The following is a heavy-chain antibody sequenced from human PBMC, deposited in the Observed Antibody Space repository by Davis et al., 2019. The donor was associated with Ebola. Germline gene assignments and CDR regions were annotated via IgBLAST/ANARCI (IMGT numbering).Heavy chain of an antibody. J-gene: IGHJ3*02. V-gene: IGHV3-21*01. Sequence: PGGSLRLSCAASGFTFSSYGMNWVRQAPGKGLEWVSSITSSSSYIHYADSVKGRFTISRDNAIHSLYLQMNSLRAEDTAVYYCARDLFGYYYDSSGPIDIWGQGTMVTVSS. CDR2: ITSSSSYI. D-gene: IGHD3-22*01. CDR3: ARDLFGYYYDSSGPIDI. CDR1: GFTFSSYG.